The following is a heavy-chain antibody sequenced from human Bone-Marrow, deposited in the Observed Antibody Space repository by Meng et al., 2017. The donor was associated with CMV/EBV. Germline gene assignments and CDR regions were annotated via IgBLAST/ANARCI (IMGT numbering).Heavy chain of an antibody. J-gene: IGHJ4*02. CDR1: GGSISSGDYY. D-gene: IGHD2-2*03. Sequence: SETLSLTCTVSGGSISSGDYYWSWIRQPPGKGLEWIGYIYYSGSTYYNPSLKSRVTISVDTSKNQFSLKLSSVTAADTAVYYCARGGYCSSTSCYPFDYWGQGPLVTIYS. V-gene: IGHV4-30-4*08. CDR2: IYYSGST. CDR3: ARGGYCSSTSCYPFDY.